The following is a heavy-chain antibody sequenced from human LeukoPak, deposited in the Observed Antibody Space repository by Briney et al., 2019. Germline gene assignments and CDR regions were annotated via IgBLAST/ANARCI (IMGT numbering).Heavy chain of an antibody. V-gene: IGHV4-59*01. CDR3: ARAGGYSSSWYLAFDI. CDR1: GGSISSYY. J-gene: IGHJ3*02. Sequence: SETLSVTCTVSGGSISSYYWSWIRQPPGKGLEWIGYIYYSGSTNYNPSLKSRVTISVDTSKNQFSLKLSSVTAADTAVYYCARAGGYSSSWYLAFDIWGQGTMVTVSS. D-gene: IGHD6-13*01. CDR2: IYYSGST.